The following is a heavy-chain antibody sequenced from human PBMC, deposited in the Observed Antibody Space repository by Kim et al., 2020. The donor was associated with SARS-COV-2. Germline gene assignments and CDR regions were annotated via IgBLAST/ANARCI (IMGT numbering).Heavy chain of an antibody. CDR3: ARDFVESIGVVVAATFRPYIDA. J-gene: IGHJ6*01. CDR1: GFTFSSYG. V-gene: IGHV3-30*03. CDR2: ISYDGSNK. D-gene: IGHD2-15*01. Sequence: GGSLRLSCAASGFTFSSYGMHWVRQAPGKGLEWVAVISYDGSNKYYADSVKGRFTISRDNSKNTLYLQMNSLRAEDTAVYYCARDFVESIGVVVAATFRPYIDAWGQGETATVSP.